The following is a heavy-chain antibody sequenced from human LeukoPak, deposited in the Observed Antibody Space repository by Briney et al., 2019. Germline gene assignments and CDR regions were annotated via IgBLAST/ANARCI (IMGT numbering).Heavy chain of an antibody. CDR1: GFAFSSYS. CDR2: ISSSSSYI. V-gene: IGHV3-21*01. Sequence: GGSLRLSCAASGFAFSSYSMNWVRQAPGKGLEWVSSISSSSSYIYYADSVKGRFTISRDNAKNSLYLQMNSLRAEDTAVYYCARPQQLGQYYYYYYMDVWGKGTTVTVSS. CDR3: ARPQQLGQYYYYYYMDV. D-gene: IGHD6-13*01. J-gene: IGHJ6*03.